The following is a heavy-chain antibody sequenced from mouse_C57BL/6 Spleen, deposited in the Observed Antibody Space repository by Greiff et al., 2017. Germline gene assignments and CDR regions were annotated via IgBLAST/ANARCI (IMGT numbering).Heavy chain of an antibody. CDR2: IYPGDGDT. Sequence: VKVVESGPELVKPGASVKISCKASGYAFSSSWMNWVKQRPGKGLEWIGRIYPGDGDTNYNGKFKGKATLTADKSSSTAYMQLSSLTSEDSAVYFCASKLGEDYWGQGTTLTVSS. D-gene: IGHD4-1*01. CDR1: GYAFSSSW. J-gene: IGHJ2*01. V-gene: IGHV1-82*01. CDR3: ASKLGEDY.